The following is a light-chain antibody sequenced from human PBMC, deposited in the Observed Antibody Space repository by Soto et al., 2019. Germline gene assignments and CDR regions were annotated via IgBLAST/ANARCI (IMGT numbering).Light chain of an antibody. Sequence: QPVLTQSPSASASLGASVKLTCTLSSGHSSYAIAWHQQQPEKGPRYLMKVNRDGSYNKGDGIPDRFSGSSSGAERYLTISRLQSEDEADYYCQTWGTGIAVFGGGTQLTVL. CDR3: QTWGTGIAV. CDR2: VNRDGSY. J-gene: IGLJ7*01. V-gene: IGLV4-69*01. CDR1: SGHSSYA.